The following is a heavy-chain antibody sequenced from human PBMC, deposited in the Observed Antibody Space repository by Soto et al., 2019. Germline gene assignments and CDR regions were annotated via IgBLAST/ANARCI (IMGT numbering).Heavy chain of an antibody. CDR2: IYSGGST. Sequence: EVQLVESGGGLVQPGGSLRLSCAASGFTISSNYMSWVRQAPGKGLEWVSVIYSGGSTYYADSVKGRFTISRDNSKNTLYLQKNSLRAEVTAVYYCARANYYDTWGQRTLVTVSS. CDR1: GFTISSNY. CDR3: ARANYYDT. V-gene: IGHV3-66*01. J-gene: IGHJ4*02. D-gene: IGHD3-22*01.